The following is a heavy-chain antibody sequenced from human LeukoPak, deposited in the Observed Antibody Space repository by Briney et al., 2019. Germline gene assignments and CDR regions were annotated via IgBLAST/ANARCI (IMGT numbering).Heavy chain of an antibody. J-gene: IGHJ3*02. CDR2: IYSDGSP. Sequence: GGSLRLSCVASEFVVSSNDMSWVRQAAGKGLEGVSVIYSDGSPYYADSVKGRFTISRDISKNTLYLTINSLRAEDTAVYYCARDYDSSGYWGARAFDIWGQGTMVTVSS. CDR1: EFVVSSND. D-gene: IGHD3-22*01. CDR3: ARDYDSSGYWGARAFDI. V-gene: IGHV3-66*01.